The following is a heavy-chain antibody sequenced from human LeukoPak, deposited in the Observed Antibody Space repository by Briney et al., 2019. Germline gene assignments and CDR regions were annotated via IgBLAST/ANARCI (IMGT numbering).Heavy chain of an antibody. J-gene: IGHJ4*02. CDR1: GGSISSGSYY. V-gene: IGHV4-61*02. Sequence: SETLSLTCTVSGGSISSGSYYWSWIRQTAGKGLEWIGIIYTTGSTNYNRSLKSRSSISVDKSKNQLSLKLNSVTAADTAVYYCARDRYYYGSGILFDYWGQGTLVTVSS. CDR3: ARDRYYYGSGILFDY. D-gene: IGHD3-10*01. CDR2: IYTTGST.